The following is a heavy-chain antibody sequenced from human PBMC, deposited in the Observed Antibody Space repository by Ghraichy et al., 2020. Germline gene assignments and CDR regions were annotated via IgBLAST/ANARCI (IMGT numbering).Heavy chain of an antibody. CDR1: RFTFSTYA. V-gene: IGHV3-23*01. J-gene: IGHJ6*02. D-gene: IGHD5-12*01. CDR2: ISGSGATT. Sequence: GGSLRLSCAASRFTFSTYAMNWVRQAPGKGLEWVSAISGSGATTNYADSVRGRFTVSRDNSKNTLYLHMNSLRAEDTAIYYCARVPYSGYDSHYYGMDVWGQGTTVTVSS. CDR3: ARVPYSGYDSHYYGMDV.